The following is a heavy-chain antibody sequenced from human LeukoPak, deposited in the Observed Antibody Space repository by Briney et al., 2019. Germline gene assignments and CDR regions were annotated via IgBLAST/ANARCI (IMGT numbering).Heavy chain of an antibody. CDR3: ASRSPVVVTANYYYYYGMDV. V-gene: IGHV3-66*02. Sequence: GGSLRLSCAASGFTVSSNYMSWGRQAPGEGLEVGSGSYSGGSTYYADSVKGRFTISRDNSKNTLYLQMNSLRAEDTAVYYCASRSPVVVTANYYYYYGMDVWGQGTTVTVSS. J-gene: IGHJ6*02. CDR1: GFTVSSNY. D-gene: IGHD2-21*02. CDR2: SYSGGST.